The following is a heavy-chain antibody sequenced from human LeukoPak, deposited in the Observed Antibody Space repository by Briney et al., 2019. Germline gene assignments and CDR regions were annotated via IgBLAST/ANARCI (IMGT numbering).Heavy chain of an antibody. J-gene: IGHJ3*02. Sequence: PSQTLSLTCTVSGDSISSGDYYWSWIRQAPGMGLEWIESIYYSGSTYYNPSLKSRVTISVDTSKDQFSLKLSSVTAADTAVYYCARSDLTHYYDSSGYYPQTNDAFDIWGQGTMVTVSS. D-gene: IGHD3-22*01. CDR1: GDSISSGDYY. CDR3: ARSDLTHYYDSSGYYPQTNDAFDI. CDR2: IYYSGST. V-gene: IGHV4-30-2*03.